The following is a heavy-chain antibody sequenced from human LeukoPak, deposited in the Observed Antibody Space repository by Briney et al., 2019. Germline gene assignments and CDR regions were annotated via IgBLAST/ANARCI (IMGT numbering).Heavy chain of an antibody. CDR1: GYTFTSYG. CDR3: ARDAAVPLLLWFGESDDYYYGMDV. D-gene: IGHD3-10*01. J-gene: IGHJ6*02. V-gene: IGHV1-18*01. Sequence: ASVKVSCKASGYTFTSYGISWVRQAPGQGLEWMGWISAYNGNTNYAQKLQGRVTMTTDTSTSTAYMELRSLRSDDTAVYYCARDAAVPLLLWFGESDDYYYGMDVWGQGTTVTVSS. CDR2: ISAYNGNT.